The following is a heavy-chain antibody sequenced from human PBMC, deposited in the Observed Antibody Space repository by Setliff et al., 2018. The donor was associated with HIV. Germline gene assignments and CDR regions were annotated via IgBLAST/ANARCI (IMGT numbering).Heavy chain of an antibody. J-gene: IGHJ6*02. V-gene: IGHV1-69*10. Sequence: ASVKVSCKTSGGSFRTSVISWVRQAPGQGLEWVGGILPFLGMGDFAQKFQGRVTITADESTSIAYMGLSSLRSDDTAIYYCGAGQRSYSYLGYYYSGVDVWGQGTTVTVSS. CDR1: GGSFRTSV. D-gene: IGHD3-10*01. CDR2: ILPFLGMG. CDR3: GAGQRSYSYLGYYYSGVDV.